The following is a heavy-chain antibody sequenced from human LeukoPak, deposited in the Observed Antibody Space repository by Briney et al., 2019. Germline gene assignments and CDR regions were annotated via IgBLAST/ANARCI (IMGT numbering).Heavy chain of an antibody. CDR2: INPNSGGT. J-gene: IGHJ5*02. CDR1: GYTFTGYC. D-gene: IGHD4-17*01. CDR3: ARSSTVTPEFDP. Sequence: ASVKVSCKASGYTFTGYCIHWVRQAPGQGLESMAWINPNSGGTNFAQKFQGRVSMTRDTSISTAYMDLSRLRSDDTAVYYCARSSTVTPEFDPWGQGTLVTVSS. V-gene: IGHV1-2*02.